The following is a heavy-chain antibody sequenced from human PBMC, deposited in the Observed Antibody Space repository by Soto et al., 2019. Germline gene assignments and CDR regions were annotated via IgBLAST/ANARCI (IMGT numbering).Heavy chain of an antibody. J-gene: IGHJ6*02. CDR1: GFSLTSSGVG. V-gene: IGHV2-5*02. CDR3: VYIAIFGVPDV. CDR2: IYWDDDK. Sequence: QVTLKESGPTLVKPTETLTLTCTFSGFSLTSSGVGVGWIRQPPGKALEWLTVIYWDDDKRYSPSLKSRLTITKDTSQNQVVFTMTNMDLVDTATYSCVYIAIFGVPDVWGQGTTVTVSS. D-gene: IGHD3-3*01.